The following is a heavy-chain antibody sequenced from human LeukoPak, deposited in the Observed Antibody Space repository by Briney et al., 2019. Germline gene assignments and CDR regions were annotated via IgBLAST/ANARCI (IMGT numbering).Heavy chain of an antibody. Sequence: GGSLRLSCAASGFTFSIYAMSWVRQAPGNGLEWAAIIGSAGRKIYYADSVKGRFTVSRDNSKDTLYLQMSSLRAEDTAVYYCAKSVVVPAAPDGAFDIWGQGTTVTVSS. CDR1: GFTFSIYA. CDR2: IGSAGRKI. V-gene: IGHV3-23*01. J-gene: IGHJ3*02. D-gene: IGHD2-15*01. CDR3: AKSVVVPAAPDGAFDI.